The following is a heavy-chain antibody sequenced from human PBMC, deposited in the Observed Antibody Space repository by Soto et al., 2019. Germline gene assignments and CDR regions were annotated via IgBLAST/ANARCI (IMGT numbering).Heavy chain of an antibody. Sequence: QVRLVQSGTEVKKPGASVTVSCKASGYTFTSFGISWVRQVPGQGLEWMGWIRVYNGDTNYAQRFQGRVTMATDVSTRTAYMELRSLRSDDTAVYYCARDRSSSDFWGQGTLVTVSS. CDR1: GYTFTSFG. CDR3: ARDRSSSDF. V-gene: IGHV1-18*01. CDR2: IRVYNGDT. J-gene: IGHJ4*02. D-gene: IGHD2-2*01.